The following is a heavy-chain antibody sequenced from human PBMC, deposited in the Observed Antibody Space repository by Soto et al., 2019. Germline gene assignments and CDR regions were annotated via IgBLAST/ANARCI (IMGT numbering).Heavy chain of an antibody. Sequence: QVQLVESGGGVVQPGRSLRLSCAASGFTFSSYGMHWVRQAPGKGLEWVAFIWSDGSEKYYVESVKGRFSISRDNSKNTLYLQMNGLRAEDTAVYLCVRDRGRYFDYWGQGTLVTVSS. CDR2: IWSDGSEK. V-gene: IGHV3-33*01. J-gene: IGHJ4*02. D-gene: IGHD1-26*01. CDR3: VRDRGRYFDY. CDR1: GFTFSSYG.